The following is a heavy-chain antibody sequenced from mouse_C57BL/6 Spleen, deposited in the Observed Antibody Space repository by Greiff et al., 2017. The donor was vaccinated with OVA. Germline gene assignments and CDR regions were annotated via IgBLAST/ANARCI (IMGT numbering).Heavy chain of an antibody. V-gene: IGHV1-64*01. CDR1: GYTFTSYW. CDR2: IHPNSGST. Sequence: QVQLQQPGAELVKPGASVKLSCKASGYTFTSYWMHWVKQRPGQGLEWIGMIHPNSGSTNYNEKFKSKATLTVDKSSSTAYMQLSSLTSEDSAVYYCAKGPLYDGYYGYYAMDYWGQGTSVTVSS. J-gene: IGHJ4*01. CDR3: AKGPLYDGYYGYYAMDY. D-gene: IGHD2-3*01.